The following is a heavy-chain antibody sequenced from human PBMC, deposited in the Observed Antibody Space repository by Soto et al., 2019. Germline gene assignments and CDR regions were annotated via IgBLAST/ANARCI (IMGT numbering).Heavy chain of an antibody. J-gene: IGHJ6*02. CDR1: GFTVSSNY. Sequence: EVQLVESGGGLIQPGGSLRLSCAASGFTVSSNYMSWVRQAPGKGLEWVSVIYSGGSTYYADSVKGRFTISRDNTKNTLYLQMNSLRAEDTGVYYCARHARGYSYGYYYGMDVWGQGTTVTVSS. V-gene: IGHV3-53*01. D-gene: IGHD5-18*01. CDR2: IYSGGST. CDR3: ARHARGYSYGYYYGMDV.